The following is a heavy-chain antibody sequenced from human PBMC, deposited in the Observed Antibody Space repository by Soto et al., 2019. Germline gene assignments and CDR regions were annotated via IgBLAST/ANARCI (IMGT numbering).Heavy chain of an antibody. Sequence: GSLRISCAASGFTFSSYAMSWVRQAPGKGLEWVSAISGSGGSTYYADSVKGRFTISRDNSKNTLYLQMNSLRAEDTAVYYCAKERYYYDSSGYYSIFDYWGQGTLVTVSS. J-gene: IGHJ4*02. CDR3: AKERYYYDSSGYYSIFDY. V-gene: IGHV3-23*01. CDR2: ISGSGGST. CDR1: GFTFSSYA. D-gene: IGHD3-22*01.